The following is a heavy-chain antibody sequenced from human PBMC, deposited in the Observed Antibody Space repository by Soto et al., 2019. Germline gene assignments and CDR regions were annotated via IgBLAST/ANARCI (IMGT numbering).Heavy chain of an antibody. D-gene: IGHD5-12*01. J-gene: IGHJ4*02. CDR3: ARGQGNSGYDPLDF. CDR2: INAGNGNT. CDR1: GYTFTTYA. V-gene: IGHV1-3*01. Sequence: PSVKVSCKASGYTFTTYAMHWVRQAPGQRLEWMGWINAGNGNTKYSQKFQGRVTITRDTSASTVYMDLSSLTSEDTALYYCARGQGNSGYDPLDFWGLGTLVTVSS.